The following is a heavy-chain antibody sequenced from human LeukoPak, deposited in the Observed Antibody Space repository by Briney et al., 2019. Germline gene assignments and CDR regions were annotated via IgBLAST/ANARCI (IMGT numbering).Heavy chain of an antibody. V-gene: IGHV1-2*02. CDR2: INPKSGGT. J-gene: IGHJ4*02. Sequence: ASVKVSCKASGYTFTSYYMHWVRQAPGQGLEWMGWINPKSGGTNYAQKFQGRVTMTRDTSISTAYMELSRLRSDDTAVYYCARDFNSGYDQNLDYWGQGTLVTVSS. D-gene: IGHD5-12*01. CDR1: GYTFTSYY. CDR3: ARDFNSGYDQNLDY.